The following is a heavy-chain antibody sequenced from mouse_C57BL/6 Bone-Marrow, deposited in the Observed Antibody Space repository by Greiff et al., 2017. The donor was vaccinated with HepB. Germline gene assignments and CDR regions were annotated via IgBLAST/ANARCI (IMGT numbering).Heavy chain of an antibody. D-gene: IGHD2-10*02. J-gene: IGHJ2*01. CDR1: GFTFSSYA. CDR2: ISDGGSYT. Sequence: EVLLVESGGGLVKPGGSLKLSCAASGFTFSSYAMSWVRQTPEKRLEWVATISDGGSYTYYPDNLKGRFTISRDNAKNNLYLQMSQLKSEDTAMYYCARRRYGYYFDYWGQGTTLTVSS. V-gene: IGHV5-4*01. CDR3: ARRRYGYYFDY.